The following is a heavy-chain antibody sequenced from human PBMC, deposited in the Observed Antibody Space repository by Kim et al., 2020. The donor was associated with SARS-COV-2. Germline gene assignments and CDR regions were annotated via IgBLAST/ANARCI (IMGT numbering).Heavy chain of an antibody. J-gene: IGHJ6*02. CDR3: ARDRIAARPMGGMDV. V-gene: IGHV1-18*01. D-gene: IGHD6-6*01. CDR1: GYTFTSYG. Sequence: ASVKVSCKASGYTFTSYGISWVRQAPGQGLEWMGWISAYNGNTNYAQKLQGRVTMTTDTSTSTAYMELRSLRSDDTAVYYCARDRIAARPMGGMDVWGQGTTVTVSS. CDR2: ISAYNGNT.